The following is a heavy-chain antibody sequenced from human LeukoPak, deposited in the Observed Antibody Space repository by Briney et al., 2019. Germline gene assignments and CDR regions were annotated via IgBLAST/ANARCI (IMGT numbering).Heavy chain of an antibody. CDR2: IYYSGNT. CDR3: ARQRSWSPYMDV. V-gene: IGHV4-61*08. J-gene: IGHJ6*02. D-gene: IGHD1-26*01. CDR1: GGSISSGGYS. Sequence: PSETLSLTCAVSGGSISSGGYSWSWIRQPPGKGLEWIGYIYYSGNTNYNPSLKSRATISVDTSKNQLSLRLSSVTAADTAVYYCARQRSWSPYMDVWGQGTTVTVSS.